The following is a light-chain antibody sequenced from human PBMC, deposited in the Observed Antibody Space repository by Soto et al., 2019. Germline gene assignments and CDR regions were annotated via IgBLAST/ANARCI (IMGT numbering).Light chain of an antibody. CDR1: SSDVGGYNY. V-gene: IGLV2-11*01. J-gene: IGLJ2*01. CDR2: DVT. Sequence: QSALTQPRSVSGSPGQSVTISCTGTSSDVGGYNYVSWYQQHPDKAPKLMIYDVTKRPSGVPDRFSGSKSDNTASLTISGLQAXDEADYYCCSYAGSYTVVFGGGTKLTVL. CDR3: CSYAGSYTVV.